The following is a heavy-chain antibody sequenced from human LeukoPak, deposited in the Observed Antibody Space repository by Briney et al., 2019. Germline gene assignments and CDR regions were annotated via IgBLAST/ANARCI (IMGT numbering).Heavy chain of an antibody. CDR1: GGSISSSSYY. V-gene: IGHV4-39*01. Sequence: PSETLSLTCTVSGGSISSSSYYWGWIRQPPGKGLEWIGSIYYSGSTYYNPSLKSRVTISVDTSNNQFSLKLSSVTAADTAVYCCASGDIVVVPAAMDYWGQGTLVTVSS. J-gene: IGHJ4*02. D-gene: IGHD2-2*01. CDR2: IYYSGST. CDR3: ASGDIVVVPAAMDY.